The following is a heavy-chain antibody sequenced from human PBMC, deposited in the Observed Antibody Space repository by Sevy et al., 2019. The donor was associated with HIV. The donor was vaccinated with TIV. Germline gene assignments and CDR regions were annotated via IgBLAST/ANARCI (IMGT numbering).Heavy chain of an antibody. D-gene: IGHD2-2*01. CDR3: ATGLADCSSTSCYNWFDP. CDR2: FDPEDGET. V-gene: IGHV1-24*01. CDR1: GYTLTELS. Sequence: ASVKVSCKVSGYTLTELSMHWVRQAPGKGLEWMGGFDPEDGETIYAQKFQGRVTMTEDTSTDTAYMELSSLRSEDTAVYYRATGLADCSSTSCYNWFDPWGQGTLVTVSS. J-gene: IGHJ5*02.